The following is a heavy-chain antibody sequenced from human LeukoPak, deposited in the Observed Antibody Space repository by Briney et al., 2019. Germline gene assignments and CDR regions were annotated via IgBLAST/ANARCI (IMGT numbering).Heavy chain of an antibody. V-gene: IGHV4-30-2*01. Sequence: SETLSLTCTVSGGSISSGGYYWSWIRQPPGKGLEWIGYIYHSGSTYYNPSLKSRVTISVDRSKNQFSLKLSSVTAADTAVYYCARVMVEAGTRYYFDYWGQGTLVTVSS. CDR3: ARVMVEAGTRYYFDY. CDR1: GGSISSGGYY. D-gene: IGHD1-1*01. CDR2: IYHSGST. J-gene: IGHJ4*02.